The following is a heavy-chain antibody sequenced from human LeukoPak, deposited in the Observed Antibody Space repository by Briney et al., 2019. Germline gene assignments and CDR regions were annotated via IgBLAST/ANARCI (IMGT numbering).Heavy chain of an antibody. CDR1: GGSFSGYY. Sequence: PSETLSLTCAVYGGSFSGYYWSWVRQPPGKGLEWIGEINHSGSTHYNPSLKSRVTISVDTSKNQFYLKMSSVTAAGTAVYHCARGGSGNTYGYNYGMDVWGQGTTVTVSS. D-gene: IGHD5-18*01. CDR2: INHSGST. V-gene: IGHV4-34*01. CDR3: ARGGSGNTYGYNYGMDV. J-gene: IGHJ6*02.